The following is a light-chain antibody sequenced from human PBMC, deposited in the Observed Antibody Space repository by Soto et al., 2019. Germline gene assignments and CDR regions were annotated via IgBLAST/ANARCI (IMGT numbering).Light chain of an antibody. Sequence: QPVLTQSPSGSGTPGQRVTISCSGSSSNIGRNTVNWYQQIPGTAPKLLMYTDNQRPSGVPARFSASKSGTSASLAISGLQSEDEADYYCAAWDDSLNGVVFGGGTKLTVL. V-gene: IGLV1-44*01. CDR3: AAWDDSLNGVV. CDR2: TDN. CDR1: SSNIGRNT. J-gene: IGLJ2*01.